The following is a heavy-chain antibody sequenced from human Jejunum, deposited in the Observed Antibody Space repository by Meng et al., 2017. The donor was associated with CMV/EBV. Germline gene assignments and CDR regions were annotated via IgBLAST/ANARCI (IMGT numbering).Heavy chain of an antibody. D-gene: IGHD3-9*01. CDR1: GASITNGEYY. J-gene: IGHJ4*02. CDR3: ASLFHFDILTGSWY. V-gene: IGHV4-30-4*08. CDR2: IYNTGRT. Sequence: QVQLQEPGPGLVKPSQTLSLSCTVSGASITNGEYYWNWIRQSPGKGLEWIGYIYNTGRTSYSPSLKSRVSMSVDTAKNQFSLHLSSVTVADAAVYYCASLFHFDILTGSWYWGQGALVTVSS.